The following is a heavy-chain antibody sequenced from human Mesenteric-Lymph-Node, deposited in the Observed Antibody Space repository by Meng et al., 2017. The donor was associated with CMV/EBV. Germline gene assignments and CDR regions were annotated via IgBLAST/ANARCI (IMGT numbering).Heavy chain of an antibody. V-gene: IGHV3-21*01. Sequence: GESLKISCAVSGFTLNDYTMNWVRQAPGKGLEWVSSISGSSDYTHYTDLVKGRFTISRDNAQRSVYLQMDSLRVEDTAVYYRSRSPRGNGASFWGQGTTVTVSS. J-gene: IGHJ6*02. CDR2: ISGSSDYT. CDR1: GFTLNDYT. D-gene: IGHD2-8*01. CDR3: SRSPRGNGASF.